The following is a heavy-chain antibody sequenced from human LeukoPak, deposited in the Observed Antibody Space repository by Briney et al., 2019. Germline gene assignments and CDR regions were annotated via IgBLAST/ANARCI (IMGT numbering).Heavy chain of an antibody. CDR3: AKGGIDYYYFYYMDV. V-gene: IGHV3-23*01. Sequence: GGSLRLSCAASGFTFSSYGMSWVRQAPGKGLEWVSTISGSDSSTYYADSVKGRFTISRDNSKNTLYLQMNSLRAEDTAVFYCAKGGIDYYYFYYMDVWGKGTTVSVSS. J-gene: IGHJ6*03. CDR2: ISGSDSST. D-gene: IGHD3-3*02. CDR1: GFTFSSYG.